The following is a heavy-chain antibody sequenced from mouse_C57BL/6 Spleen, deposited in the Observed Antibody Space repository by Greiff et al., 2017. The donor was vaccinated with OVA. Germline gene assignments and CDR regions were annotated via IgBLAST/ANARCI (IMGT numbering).Heavy chain of an antibody. CDR3: AKNYYGSSWLFDY. J-gene: IGHJ2*01. Sequence: VKLMESGPGLVQPSQSLSITCTVSGFSLTSYGVHWVRQSPGKGLEWLGVIWRGGSTDYNAAFMSRLSITKDNSKSQVFFKMNSLQADDTAIYYCAKNYYGSSWLFDYWGQGTTLTVSS. V-gene: IGHV2-5*01. CDR2: IWRGGST. D-gene: IGHD1-1*01. CDR1: GFSLTSYG.